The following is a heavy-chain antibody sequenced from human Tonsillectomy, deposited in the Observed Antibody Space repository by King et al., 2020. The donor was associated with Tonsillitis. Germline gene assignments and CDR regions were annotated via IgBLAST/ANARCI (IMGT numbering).Heavy chain of an antibody. CDR2: IYYSGST. CDR1: GGSISSHY. D-gene: IGHD2-15*01. J-gene: IGHJ6*02. CDR3: SRAPVYCSGGSCSSDYYHYGMDV. V-gene: IGHV4-59*11. Sequence: QLQESGPGLVKPSESLTLSCSVSGGSISSHYWSWIRQPPGKGLEWIGCIYYSGSTNYNPSLKSRVSISVDTSENHFSLKLSSVTAADTAVYYCSRAPVYCSGGSCSSDYYHYGMDVWGQGTTVIVSS.